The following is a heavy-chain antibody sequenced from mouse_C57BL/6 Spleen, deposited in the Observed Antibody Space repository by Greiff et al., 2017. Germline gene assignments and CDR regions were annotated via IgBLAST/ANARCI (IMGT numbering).Heavy chain of an antibody. J-gene: IGHJ1*03. CDR1: GFTFSSYG. V-gene: IGHV5-6*02. CDR2: ISSGGSYT. CDR3: ARGGGSSWYFDV. Sequence: EVKLMESGGDLVKPGGSLKLSCAASGFTFSSYGMSWVRQTPGKRLEWVGTISSGGSYTYYTDSVKGRFTISRDNAKNTLYPQMSSLKSEDTAMYYCARGGGSSWYFDVWGTGTTVTVSS. D-gene: IGHD1-1*01.